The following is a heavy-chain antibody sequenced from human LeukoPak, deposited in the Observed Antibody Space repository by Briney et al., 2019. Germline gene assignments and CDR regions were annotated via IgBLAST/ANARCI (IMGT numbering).Heavy chain of an antibody. CDR2: VYYSGST. CDR3: ARGAYFYGSGINWFDP. J-gene: IGHJ5*02. Sequence: PSETLSLTCTVSGDFITAYYWSWLRQPPGKGLEWIGYVYYSGSTEYNPSLKSRVTISLDTSKNQFSLKLSSVTAADTAVYYCARGAYFYGSGINWFDPWGQGTLITVSS. CDR1: GDFITAYY. D-gene: IGHD3-10*01. V-gene: IGHV4-59*08.